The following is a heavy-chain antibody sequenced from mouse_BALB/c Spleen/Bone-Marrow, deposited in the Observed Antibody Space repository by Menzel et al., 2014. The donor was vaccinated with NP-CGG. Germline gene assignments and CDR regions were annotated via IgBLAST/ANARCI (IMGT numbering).Heavy chain of an antibody. V-gene: IGHV14-3*02. CDR3: ATYYRYDRRFAY. D-gene: IGHD2-14*01. CDR2: IDPANGNT. J-gene: IGHJ3*01. Sequence: EVKLVESGAELVKPGASVKLSCTASGFNIKDTYMHWVKQRPEQGLEWIGRIDPANGNTKYDPKFQGKATITADTSSNTAYLQLSSLTSEDTAVYYYATYYRYDRRFAYWGQGTLVTVSA. CDR1: GFNIKDTY.